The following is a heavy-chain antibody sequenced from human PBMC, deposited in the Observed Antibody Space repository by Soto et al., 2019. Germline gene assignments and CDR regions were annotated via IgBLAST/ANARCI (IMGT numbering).Heavy chain of an antibody. D-gene: IGHD2-2*01. J-gene: IGHJ4*02. Sequence: ASVKVSRKASGYTFTSYGISWVRQAPGQGLEWMGWISAYNGNTNYAQKLQGRVTMTTDTSTSTAYMELRSLRSDDTAVYYCARDRGYCSSTSCPYYLDYWGQGTLVTVSS. CDR1: GYTFTSYG. V-gene: IGHV1-18*01. CDR2: ISAYNGNT. CDR3: ARDRGYCSSTSCPYYLDY.